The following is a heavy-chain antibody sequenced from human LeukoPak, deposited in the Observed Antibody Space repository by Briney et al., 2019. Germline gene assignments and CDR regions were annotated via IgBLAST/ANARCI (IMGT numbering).Heavy chain of an antibody. CDR3: ARVIELAPWSGYFGAPKDYYYMDV. CDR1: GFMFDDYG. V-gene: IGHV3-20*04. J-gene: IGHJ6*03. CDR2: IEWNGGRI. Sequence: PGGSLRLSCAASGFMFDDYGMSWVRQAPGKGLEWVSGIEWNGGRIGYADSVKGRFTISRDNAKNSLYLQMNSLRAEDTAVYYCARVIELAPWSGYFGAPKDYYYMDVWGKGTTVTVSS. D-gene: IGHD3-3*01.